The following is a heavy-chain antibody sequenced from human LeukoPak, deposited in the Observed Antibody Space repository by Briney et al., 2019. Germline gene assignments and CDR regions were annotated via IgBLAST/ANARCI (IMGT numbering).Heavy chain of an antibody. V-gene: IGHV4-39*01. D-gene: IGHD2-15*01. Sequence: SETLSLTCTVSGGSISGSSYYWGWIRQPPGKGLEWIGSIYYSGSTYYNPSLKSRVTISVDTSKNQFSLKLSSVTAADTAVYYCARPPSYCSGGSCYAWFDPWGQGTLVTVSS. J-gene: IGHJ5*02. CDR3: ARPPSYCSGGSCYAWFDP. CDR2: IYYSGST. CDR1: GGSISGSSYY.